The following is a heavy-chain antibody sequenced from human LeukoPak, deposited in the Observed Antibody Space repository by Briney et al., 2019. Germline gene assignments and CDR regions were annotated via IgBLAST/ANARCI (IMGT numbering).Heavy chain of an antibody. CDR2: INPNSGGT. CDR3: ARDRLLVIFGVVIIKNWFDP. CDR1: GYTFTGYY. Sequence: ASVKVSCKASGYTFTGYYMHWVRQAPGQGLEWMGWINPNSGGTNYAQKFQGRVTMTRDTTISTAYMELSRLRSDDTAVYYCARDRLLVIFGVVIIKNWFDPWAQGTLVTVFS. V-gene: IGHV1-2*02. J-gene: IGHJ5*02. D-gene: IGHD3-3*01.